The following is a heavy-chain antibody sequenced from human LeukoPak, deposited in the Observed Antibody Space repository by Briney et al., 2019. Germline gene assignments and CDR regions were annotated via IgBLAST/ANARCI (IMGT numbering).Heavy chain of an antibody. CDR3: AKPYYYESSGYPPLLDY. V-gene: IGHV3-23*01. Sequence: GGSLRLSCAASGSTFSSYGMHWVRQAPGKGLEWVSAISASGSSTYYADSVKGRFTISRDNSKNTLYLQMNSLRAEDTAVYYCAKPYYYESSGYPPLLDYWGQGTLVTVSS. J-gene: IGHJ4*02. D-gene: IGHD3-22*01. CDR1: GSTFSSYG. CDR2: ISASGSST.